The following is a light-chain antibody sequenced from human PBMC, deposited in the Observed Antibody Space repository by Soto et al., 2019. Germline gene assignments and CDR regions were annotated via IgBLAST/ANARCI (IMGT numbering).Light chain of an antibody. CDR1: SSDVGGYDY. Sequence: QSVLTQPASVSGSPGQSITISCSGTSSDVGGYDYVSWYQQHPGKAPKLMIYDVSYRPSGVSNRFSGSKSGNTASLTISGLQPDDEADYYCTSYSTGSTLVLFGGGTKVTVL. V-gene: IGLV2-14*01. CDR3: TSYSTGSTLVL. CDR2: DVS. J-gene: IGLJ2*01.